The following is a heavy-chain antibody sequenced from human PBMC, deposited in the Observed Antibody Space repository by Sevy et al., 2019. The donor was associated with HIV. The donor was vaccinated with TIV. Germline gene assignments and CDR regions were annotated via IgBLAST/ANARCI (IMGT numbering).Heavy chain of an antibody. D-gene: IGHD2-8*01. CDR2: LSCGCGEI. Sequence: GGSLRLSCAASGFTFSKYSMSWVRQPPGKGLEWVSTLSCGCGEINYADSVKGRFTISIDNSKSSVYLQMNNLRPEDTAVHYCASERCTKPHDYWGQGTLVTVSS. J-gene: IGHJ4*02. V-gene: IGHV3-23*01. CDR3: ASERCTKPHDY. CDR1: GFTFSKYS.